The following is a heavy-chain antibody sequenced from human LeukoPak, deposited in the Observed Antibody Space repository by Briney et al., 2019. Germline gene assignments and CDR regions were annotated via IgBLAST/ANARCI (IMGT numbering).Heavy chain of an antibody. D-gene: IGHD6-19*01. CDR2: IKQDGSEK. CDR3: ARGGASCWYDLDY. Sequence: GGSLRLSCAASGFTFSSYWMSWVRQAPGKGLEWVANIKQDGSEKYYVDSVKGRFTISRDNAKNSLCLQMNSLRAEDTAVYYCARGGASCWYDLDYWGQGTLVTVSS. J-gene: IGHJ4*02. CDR1: GFTFSSYW. V-gene: IGHV3-7*01.